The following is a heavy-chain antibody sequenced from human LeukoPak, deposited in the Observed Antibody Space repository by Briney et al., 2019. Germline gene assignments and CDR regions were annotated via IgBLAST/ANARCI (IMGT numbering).Heavy chain of an antibody. CDR1: RFTFSDYA. CDR2: ISYDGSNK. D-gene: IGHD2-8*01. CDR3: ARDGTVLMVYAKPYYYYLDV. V-gene: IGHV3-30*04. Sequence: GGSLRLSCAASRFTFSDYAIHWVRQAPGKGLEWVAVISYDGSNKYYADSVKGRFTISRDNSKDTVYLQMNSLRAEDTAVYYCARDGTVLMVYAKPYYYYLDVWGKGTTVIVSS. J-gene: IGHJ6*03.